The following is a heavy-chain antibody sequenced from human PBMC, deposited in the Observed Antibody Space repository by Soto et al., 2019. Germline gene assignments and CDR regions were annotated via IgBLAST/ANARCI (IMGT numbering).Heavy chain of an antibody. J-gene: IGHJ3*02. Sequence: EVQLLESGGGLVQPGGSLSLSCAASGFTFSSYAMSWVRQAPGKGLEWVSSISGGGVSTYYANSVKGRFTISRDNSKNTLYLQMNSLRAEDTAVYYCTASSGWYNAFDIWGQGTMVTVSS. D-gene: IGHD6-19*01. CDR1: GFTFSSYA. CDR2: ISGGGVST. CDR3: TASSGWYNAFDI. V-gene: IGHV3-23*01.